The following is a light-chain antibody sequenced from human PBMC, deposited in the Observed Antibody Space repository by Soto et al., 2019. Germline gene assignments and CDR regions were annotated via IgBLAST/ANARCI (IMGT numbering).Light chain of an antibody. CDR1: QSVSGSY. J-gene: IGKJ2*01. CDR2: GAS. CDR3: QHYDTSSYT. Sequence: EVVLTQSPGTLSLSPGERATLSCRPSQSVSGSYITWYQQRPGQAPRRLIFGASSRASDTPDRFSGSGSGTDFTLTISRLEPEDFAVYYCQHYDTSSYTFGQGTRVEIK. V-gene: IGKV3-20*01.